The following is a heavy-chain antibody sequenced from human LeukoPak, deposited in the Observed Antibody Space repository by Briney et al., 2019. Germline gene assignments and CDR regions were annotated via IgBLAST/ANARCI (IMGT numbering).Heavy chain of an antibody. J-gene: IGHJ4*02. D-gene: IGHD3-16*01. CDR3: ARASWVSSTDAVR. Sequence: PGGSLSFSCAAPGLSLGSLAMTWVRQGPARGREGVSSFIGIGEAFYADSVKGGVTLSSDRSRNTVSFQLNNLRVEDTDIYYCARASWVSSTDAVRWGQRTLVTVS. CDR1: GLSLGSLA. CDR2: FIGIGEA. V-gene: IGHV3-23*01.